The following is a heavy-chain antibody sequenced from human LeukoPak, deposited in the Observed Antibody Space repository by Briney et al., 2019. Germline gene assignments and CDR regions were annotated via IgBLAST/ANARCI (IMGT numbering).Heavy chain of an antibody. CDR3: ARDNYYASSGYYYIDY. J-gene: IGHJ4*02. Sequence: GRPLRLSCAASGFTFNTYAFHWVRQAPGKGLEGVAVTSYDGSNKYYADSVKDRFTISRDNSKNTLYLQKNSLRAEDTAVYYCARDNYYASSGYYYIDYWGQGTLVTVSS. V-gene: IGHV3-30-3*01. CDR1: GFTFNTYA. CDR2: TSYDGSNK. D-gene: IGHD3-22*01.